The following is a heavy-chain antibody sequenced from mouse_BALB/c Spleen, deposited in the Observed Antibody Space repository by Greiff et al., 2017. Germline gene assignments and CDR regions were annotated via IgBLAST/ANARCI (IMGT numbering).Heavy chain of an antibody. Sequence: EVNVVESGGGLVQPGGSRKLSCAASGFTFSDYGMAWVRQAPGKGPEWVAFISNLAYSIYYADTVTGRFTISRENAKNTLYLEMSSLRSEDTAMYYCAREGNYYGSSRYYFDYWGQGTTLTVSS. J-gene: IGHJ2*01. CDR3: AREGNYYGSSRYYFDY. V-gene: IGHV5-15*02. CDR2: ISNLAYSI. D-gene: IGHD1-1*01. CDR1: GFTFSDYG.